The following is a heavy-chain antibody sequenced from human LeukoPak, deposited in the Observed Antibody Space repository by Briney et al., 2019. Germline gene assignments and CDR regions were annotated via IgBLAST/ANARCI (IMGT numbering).Heavy chain of an antibody. Sequence: SVKVSCKASGGTFSSYAISWVRQAPGQGLEWMGGIIPIFGTANYAQKFQGRVTITTDESTSTAYMELSSLRSEDTAVYYCAESVGWPWITLDYWGQGTLVTVSS. CDR2: IIPIFGTA. CDR3: AESVGWPWITLDY. CDR1: GGTFSSYA. J-gene: IGHJ4*02. D-gene: IGHD5-12*01. V-gene: IGHV1-69*05.